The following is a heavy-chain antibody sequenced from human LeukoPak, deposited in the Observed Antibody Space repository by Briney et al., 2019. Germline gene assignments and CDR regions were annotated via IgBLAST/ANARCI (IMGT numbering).Heavy chain of an antibody. CDR2: INPSGGST. CDR1: GYTFTSYY. CDR3: AKVTTYGGNSPASFDY. V-gene: IGHV1-46*01. D-gene: IGHD4-23*01. Sequence: ASVKVSCKASGYTFTSYYMHWVRQAPGQGLEWMGIINPSGGSTSYAQKFQGRVTMTRDTSTSTVYMELSSLRAEDTAVYFCAKVTTYGGNSPASFDYWGQGTLVTVSS. J-gene: IGHJ4*02.